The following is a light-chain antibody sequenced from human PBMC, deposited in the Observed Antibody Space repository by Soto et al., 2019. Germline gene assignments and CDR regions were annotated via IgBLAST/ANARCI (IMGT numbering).Light chain of an antibody. Sequence: EILLTQSPATLSLSPGEKATLSCRASQSVSSYLAWYQQKLGQAPRLLIYDASNRATGIPARFSGSGSGTDFTLTISSLEPEDFAVYYCQQRSNWPYTFGQGTKVDIK. V-gene: IGKV3-11*01. J-gene: IGKJ2*01. CDR3: QQRSNWPYT. CDR2: DAS. CDR1: QSVSSY.